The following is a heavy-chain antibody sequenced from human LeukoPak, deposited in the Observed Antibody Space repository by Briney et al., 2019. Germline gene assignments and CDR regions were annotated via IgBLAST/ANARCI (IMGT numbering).Heavy chain of an antibody. CDR2: FDPEDGET. J-gene: IGHJ2*01. Sequence: ASVKVSCKVSGYTLTELSMHWVRQAPGKGLEWMGRFDPEDGETIYAQKFQGRVTMTEDTSTDTAYMELSSLRSEDTAVYDCATDPPTLWARPTHTPKDWYLDLWGRGTLVTVSS. CDR3: ATDPPTLWARPTHTPKDWYLDL. D-gene: IGHD2/OR15-2a*01. V-gene: IGHV1-24*01. CDR1: GYTLTELS.